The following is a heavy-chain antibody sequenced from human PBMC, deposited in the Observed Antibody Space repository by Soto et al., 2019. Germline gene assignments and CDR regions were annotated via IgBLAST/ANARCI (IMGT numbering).Heavy chain of an antibody. CDR2: ISYDGSNK. Sequence: QVQLVESGGGVVQPGRSLRLSCAASGFTFSSYGMHWVRQAPGKGLEWVAVISYDGSNKYYADSVKGRFTISRDNSKKKLYLQMNSLRAGDRAVYYCAKDKEKGLPPPDYWGQGTLVTVSS. J-gene: IGHJ4*02. CDR3: AKDKEKGLPPPDY. V-gene: IGHV3-30*18. CDR1: GFTFSSYG.